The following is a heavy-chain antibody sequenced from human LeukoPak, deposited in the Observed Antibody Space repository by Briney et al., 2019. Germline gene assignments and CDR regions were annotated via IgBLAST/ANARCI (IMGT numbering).Heavy chain of an antibody. CDR1: GYIFTSFA. CDR3: ATGAGSSSSYYYYGMDV. Sequence: ASVKVSCKASGYIFTSFAIHWVRQAPGQRLEWMGWINGDNGKTQYSQKFQGRVTMTEDTSTDTAYMELSSLRSEDTAVYYCATGAGSSSSYYYYGMDVWGQGTTVTVSS. D-gene: IGHD6-6*01. CDR2: INGDNGKT. J-gene: IGHJ6*02. V-gene: IGHV1-3*01.